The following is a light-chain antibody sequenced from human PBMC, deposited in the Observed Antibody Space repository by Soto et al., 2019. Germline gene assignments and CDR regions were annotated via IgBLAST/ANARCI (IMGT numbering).Light chain of an antibody. V-gene: IGLV1-40*01. Sequence: QSVLTQPPSVSGAPGQSVTISCTGSTSNIGAAMDVHWYQQFPGMAPKLLIYGDNNRPSGVPDRFSGARSGTSASLAIAGLQTDDEAVYYCQSYDNSLSGHVVFGGGTKVTV. CDR3: QSYDNSLSGHVV. CDR1: TSNIGAAMD. CDR2: GDN. J-gene: IGLJ2*01.